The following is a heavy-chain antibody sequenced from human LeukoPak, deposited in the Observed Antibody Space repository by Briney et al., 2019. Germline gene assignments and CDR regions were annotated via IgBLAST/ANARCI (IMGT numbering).Heavy chain of an antibody. J-gene: IGHJ6*03. D-gene: IGHD2-15*01. CDR2: LYSGGNT. V-gene: IGHV3-66*01. Sequence: GGSLRLSCAASGFTVSSSYMSWVRQAPGKGLEWVSILYSGGNTYYADSVKGRFTIARDNSRNTLYLQMNSLRAEDTAEYYCAKRGGTESFYYYYYMDVWGKGTTVTVSS. CDR3: AKRGGTESFYYYYYMDV. CDR1: GFTVSSSY.